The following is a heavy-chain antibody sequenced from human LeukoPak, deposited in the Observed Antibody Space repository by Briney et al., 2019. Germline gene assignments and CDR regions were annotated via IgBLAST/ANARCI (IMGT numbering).Heavy chain of an antibody. J-gene: IGHJ6*04. V-gene: IGHV3-66*01. CDR1: GFTVSRNY. D-gene: IGHD3-10*02. CDR3: AELGITMIGGV. CDR2: IYSGGRT. Sequence: GGSLRLSCAASGFTVSRNYMSWVRQAPGKGLEWVSVIYSGGRTYYADSVKGRFTISRDNAKNSLYLQMNSLRAEDTAVYYCAELGITMIGGVWGKGTTVTTSS.